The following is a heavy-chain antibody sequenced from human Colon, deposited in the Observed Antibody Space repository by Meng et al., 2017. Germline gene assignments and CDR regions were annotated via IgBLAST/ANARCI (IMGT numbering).Heavy chain of an antibody. Sequence: AETLSLTCTVSGYSISSGYYWGWIRQPPGKGLEWIGSIYHRGSTYYNPSIKSRVTISVDTSKNQFSLKLSSVTAADTAVYYCAREDWGYWGQGALVTVSS. J-gene: IGHJ4*02. D-gene: IGHD7-27*01. CDR3: AREDWGY. V-gene: IGHV4-38-2*02. CDR2: IYHRGST. CDR1: GYSISSGYY.